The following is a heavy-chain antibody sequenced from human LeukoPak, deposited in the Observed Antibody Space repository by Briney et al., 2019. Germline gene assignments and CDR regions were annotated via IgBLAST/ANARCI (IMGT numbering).Heavy chain of an antibody. V-gene: IGHV3-53*01. D-gene: IGHD6-19*01. Sequence: PGGSLRLSCAVSGFTVSSNYMSWVRQAPGKGLEWVSVIYRGGGTDYADSVKGRFTISRDNSKNTLHLQMNSLSAEDTAVYYCTGRIAVAFGDYWGQGALVTVSS. CDR3: TGRIAVAFGDY. J-gene: IGHJ4*02. CDR1: GFTVSSNY. CDR2: IYRGGGT.